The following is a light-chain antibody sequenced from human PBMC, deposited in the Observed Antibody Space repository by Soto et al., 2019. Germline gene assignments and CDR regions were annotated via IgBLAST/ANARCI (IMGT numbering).Light chain of an antibody. CDR2: STS. Sequence: QAVVTQEPSLTVSPGGTVTLTCASSTGAVTSGYYPNWFQQKPGQAPRALIYSTSYKHSWTPARCSGSLLGGKAALTLSGVQPEDEAEYYCLLYYGGAQLVFGGGTKLTVL. CDR3: LLYYGGAQLV. J-gene: IGLJ2*01. CDR1: TGAVTSGYY. V-gene: IGLV7-43*01.